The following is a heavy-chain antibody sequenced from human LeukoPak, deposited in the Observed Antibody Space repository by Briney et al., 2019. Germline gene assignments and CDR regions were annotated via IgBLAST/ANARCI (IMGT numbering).Heavy chain of an antibody. CDR2: ISGYNGNT. Sequence: ASVKVSCKASGYTFTSYGFIWVRQPPGQGLEWMGWISGYNGNTNYEQKFQGRVTITTDTSTSTAYMELRSLRSDDTALYYCARSGSYSTGPFDYWGQGTLVTVSS. V-gene: IGHV1-18*01. CDR1: GYTFTSYG. J-gene: IGHJ4*02. CDR3: ARSGSYSTGPFDY. D-gene: IGHD1-26*01.